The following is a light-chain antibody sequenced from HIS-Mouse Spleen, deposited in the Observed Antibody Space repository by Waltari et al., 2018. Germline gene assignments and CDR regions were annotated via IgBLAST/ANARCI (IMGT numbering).Light chain of an antibody. CDR3: YSTDSSGNHRV. V-gene: IGLV3-10*01. CDR2: EDS. CDR1: AFPKKY. J-gene: IGLJ2*01. Sequence: SYELTQPPSVSVSPGQTASIPCAGDAFPKKYAYWYQQKSGQAPVLVIYEDSKRPSGIPERFSGSSSGTMATLTISGAQVEDEADYYCYSTDSSGNHRVFGGGTKLTVL.